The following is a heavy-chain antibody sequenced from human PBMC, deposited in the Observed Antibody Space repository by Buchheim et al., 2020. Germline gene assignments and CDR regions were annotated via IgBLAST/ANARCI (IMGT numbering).Heavy chain of an antibody. CDR3: AREQSEYSYGDY. Sequence: QVQLVESGGGVVQPGRSLRLSCAASGFTFSSYAMHWVRQAPGKGLEWVAVISYDGSNKYYADSVKGRFTISRDNSKNKLYLQMNSLRAEDTAVYYCAREQSEYSYGDYWGQGTL. CDR1: GFTFSSYA. V-gene: IGHV3-30-3*01. J-gene: IGHJ4*02. CDR2: ISYDGSNK. D-gene: IGHD5-18*01.